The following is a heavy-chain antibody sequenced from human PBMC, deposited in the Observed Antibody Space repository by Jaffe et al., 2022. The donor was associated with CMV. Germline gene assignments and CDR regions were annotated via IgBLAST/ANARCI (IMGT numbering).Heavy chain of an antibody. Sequence: EVQLLESGGGLVQPGGSLRLSCAASGFTFSSYAMSWVRQAPGKGLEWVSAISGSGGSTYYADSVKGRFTISRDNSKNTLYLQMNSLRAEDTAVYYCAKDGGGIAVAGDYFDYWGQGTLVTVSS. J-gene: IGHJ4*02. V-gene: IGHV3-23*01. CDR2: ISGSGGST. CDR3: AKDGGGIAVAGDYFDY. CDR1: GFTFSSYA. D-gene: IGHD6-19*01.